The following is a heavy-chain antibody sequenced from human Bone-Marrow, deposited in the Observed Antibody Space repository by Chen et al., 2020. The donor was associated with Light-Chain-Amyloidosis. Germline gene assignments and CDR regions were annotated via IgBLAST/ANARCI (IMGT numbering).Heavy chain of an antibody. V-gene: IGHV3-20*04. J-gene: IGHJ4*02. Sequence: EVQLVESGGGVVRPGGSLRLSCAASGFTLDDFVMSWVRQVPGKGLEWVSGINWNGGSTGYAASVKGRFTVSRDNAKNSLYLEMNSLRAEDTALYYCVRGTVTTRYFDYWGQGILVTVSS. D-gene: IGHD4-17*01. CDR1: GFTLDDFV. CDR3: VRGTVTTRYFDY. CDR2: INWNGGST.